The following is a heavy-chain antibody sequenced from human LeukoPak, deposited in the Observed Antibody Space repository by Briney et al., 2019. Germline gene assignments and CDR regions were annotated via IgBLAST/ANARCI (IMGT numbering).Heavy chain of an antibody. J-gene: IGHJ5*02. CDR2: MNPYSGNT. CDR1: GYTFTSYD. Sequence: GASVKVSCKASGYTFTSYDINWVRQATAQGLEWIGWMNPYSGNTGYAQKFQGRVTITRNTSISTAYMELSSLRSEDTAVYYCARCDYYGSGSYSTMYNWFDPWGQGTLVTVSS. CDR3: ARCDYYGSGSYSTMYNWFDP. V-gene: IGHV1-8*01. D-gene: IGHD3-10*01.